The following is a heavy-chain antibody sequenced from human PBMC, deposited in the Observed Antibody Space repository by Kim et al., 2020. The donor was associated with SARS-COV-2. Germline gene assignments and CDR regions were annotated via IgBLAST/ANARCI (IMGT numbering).Heavy chain of an antibody. Sequence: AQKFQGRVTMTRDTSTSTVYMELSSLRSEDTAVYYCARGYSGSYLGDFDYWGQGTLVTVSS. CDR3: ARGYSGSYLGDFDY. V-gene: IGHV1-46*01. D-gene: IGHD1-26*01. J-gene: IGHJ4*02.